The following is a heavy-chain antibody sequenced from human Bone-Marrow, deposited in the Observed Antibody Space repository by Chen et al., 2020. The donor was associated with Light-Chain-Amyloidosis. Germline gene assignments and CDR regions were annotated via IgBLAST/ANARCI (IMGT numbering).Heavy chain of an antibody. Sequence: HLVESGGGLVQPGGSLRLSCAASGFTFSSYEMNWVRQAPGKGLEWVSYISSSGSTIYYADSVKGRFTISRDNAKNSLYLQMNSLRAEDTAVYYCATTKGRWLPSYWGQGTLVTVSS. CDR1: GFTFSSYE. J-gene: IGHJ4*02. D-gene: IGHD5-12*01. CDR2: ISSSGSTI. CDR3: ATTKGRWLPSY. V-gene: IGHV3-48*03.